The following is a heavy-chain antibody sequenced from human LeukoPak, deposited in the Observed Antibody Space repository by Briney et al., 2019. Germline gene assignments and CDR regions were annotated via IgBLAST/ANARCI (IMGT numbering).Heavy chain of an antibody. CDR1: GGSIRSSSYY. Sequence: SETLSLTCSVSGGSIRSSSYYWAWIRQPPGEGLEWIGSIYSSGFTSYKPSLKSRLTISVDTSKNQFSLKLSSVTAADTAVYYCARHGDYYDSSGYYEFDYWGQGTLVTVSS. CDR2: IYSSGFT. D-gene: IGHD3-22*01. V-gene: IGHV4-39*01. CDR3: ARHGDYYDSSGYYEFDY. J-gene: IGHJ4*02.